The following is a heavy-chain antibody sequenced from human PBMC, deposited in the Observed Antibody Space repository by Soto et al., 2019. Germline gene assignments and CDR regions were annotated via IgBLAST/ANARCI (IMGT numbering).Heavy chain of an antibody. CDR2: ISTFNGKT. CDR3: ARLLTEGATFREDAFDL. Sequence: QIQLVQSGGDVKTPGASETVSCTTSRYTFTSHGIAWVRQAPGQGLEWMGWISTFNGKTDYAQKFQGRVTMAADTITSTVHMELRSLRSDDTAVYYCARLLTEGATFREDAFDLWGPGTKVTVSS. CDR1: RYTFTSHG. J-gene: IGHJ3*01. D-gene: IGHD3-9*01. V-gene: IGHV1-18*01.